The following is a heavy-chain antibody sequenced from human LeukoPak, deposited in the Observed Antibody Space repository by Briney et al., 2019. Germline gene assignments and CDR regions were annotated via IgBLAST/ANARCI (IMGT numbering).Heavy chain of an antibody. CDR2: ISAYNGNT. V-gene: IGHV1-18*01. CDR1: GYTFTSYG. Sequence: EASVKVSCKASGYTFTSYGISWVRQAPGQGLEWMGWISAYNGNTNYAQKLQGRVTMTTDTSTSTAYMELRSLRSDDTAVYYCARDLRDVLLWFGELSPFDYWGQGTLVTVSS. D-gene: IGHD3-10*01. J-gene: IGHJ4*02. CDR3: ARDLRDVLLWFGELSPFDY.